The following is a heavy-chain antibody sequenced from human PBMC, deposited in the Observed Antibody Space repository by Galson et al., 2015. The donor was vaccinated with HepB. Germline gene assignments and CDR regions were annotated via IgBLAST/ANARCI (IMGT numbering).Heavy chain of an antibody. D-gene: IGHD2-2*02. J-gene: IGHJ5*02. Sequence: ETLSLTCAVYGGSFSGYYWSWIRQPPGKGLEWIGEINHSGSTNYNPSLKSRVTISVDTSKNQFSLKLSSVTAADTAVYYCASAGPVVPAAIRFDPWGQGTLVTVSS. CDR1: GGSFSGYY. CDR2: INHSGST. V-gene: IGHV4-34*01. CDR3: ASAGPVVPAAIRFDP.